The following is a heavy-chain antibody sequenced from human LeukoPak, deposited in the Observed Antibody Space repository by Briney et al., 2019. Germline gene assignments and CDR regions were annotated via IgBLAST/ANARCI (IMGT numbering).Heavy chain of an antibody. V-gene: IGHV4-34*01. Sequence: IPSETLSLTCAVYGGSFSGYYWSWIRQPPGKGLEWIGEINHGGSTNYNPSLKSRVTILVDTSKNQFSLKLRSVTAADTAVYYCARSGYSSSYYFDYWGQGTLVTVSS. CDR2: INHGGST. CDR1: GGSFSGYY. J-gene: IGHJ4*02. D-gene: IGHD6-6*01. CDR3: ARSGYSSSYYFDY.